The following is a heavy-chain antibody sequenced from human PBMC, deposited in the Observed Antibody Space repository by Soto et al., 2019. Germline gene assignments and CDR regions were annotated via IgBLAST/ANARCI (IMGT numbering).Heavy chain of an antibody. V-gene: IGHV4-31*03. Sequence: SETLSLTCTVSGGSISSGGYYWSWIRQHPGKGLEWIGYIYYSGSTYYNPSLKSRVTISVDTSKNQFSLKLSSVTAADTAVYYCARGSRRRDGYNFSYYWGQGTLVTVSS. D-gene: IGHD5-12*01. CDR3: ARGSRRRDGYNFSYY. CDR1: GGSISSGGYY. J-gene: IGHJ4*02. CDR2: IYYSGST.